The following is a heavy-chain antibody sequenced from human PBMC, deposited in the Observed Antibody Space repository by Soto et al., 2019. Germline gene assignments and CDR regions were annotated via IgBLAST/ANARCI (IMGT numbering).Heavy chain of an antibody. Sequence: ETLSLTCTVSGGSISSSSYYWGWIRQPPGKGLEWIGSIYYSGSTYYNPSLKSRVTISVDTSKNQFSLKLSSVTAADTAVYYCARHAGSGYDYPISYYYYYMDVWGKGTTVTVSS. CDR3: ARHAGSGYDYPISYYYYYMDV. V-gene: IGHV4-39*01. CDR2: IYYSGST. CDR1: GGSISSSSYY. D-gene: IGHD5-12*01. J-gene: IGHJ6*03.